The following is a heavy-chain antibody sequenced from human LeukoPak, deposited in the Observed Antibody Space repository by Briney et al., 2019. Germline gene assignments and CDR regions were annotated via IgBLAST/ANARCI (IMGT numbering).Heavy chain of an antibody. V-gene: IGHV1-69*01. CDR2: IIPIFGTA. CDR3: ARLKYCTNGVCYAGFDY. Sequence: WASVKVSCKASGGTFSSYAISWVRQAPGQGLEWMGGIIPIFGTANYAQKFQGRVTITADESTSTAYMELSSLRSEDTAVYYCARLKYCTNGVCYAGFDYWGQGTLVTVSS. J-gene: IGHJ4*02. CDR1: GGTFSSYA. D-gene: IGHD2-8*01.